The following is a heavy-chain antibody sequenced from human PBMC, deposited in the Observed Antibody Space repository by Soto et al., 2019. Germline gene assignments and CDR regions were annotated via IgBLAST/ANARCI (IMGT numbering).Heavy chain of an antibody. CDR3: ARSSRPMTAAGIGDV. J-gene: IGHJ6*02. CDR1: RFTFSSYW. CDR2: INAEGSEK. V-gene: IGHV3-7*05. D-gene: IGHD6-13*01. Sequence: GGSLRLSCAASRFTFSSYWMSLVRQAPGIGLEWVANINAEGSEKYYVDSVKGRFTISRDNAKNSPYLQMNSLRAEDTAVYYCARSSRPMTAAGIGDVWGQGTTVTVSS.